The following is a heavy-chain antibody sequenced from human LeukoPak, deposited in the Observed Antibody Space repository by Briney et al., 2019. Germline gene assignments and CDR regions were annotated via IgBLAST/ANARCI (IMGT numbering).Heavy chain of an antibody. CDR3: TTVKYGDDLRPW. CDR1: GFTFSNAW. J-gene: IGHJ4*02. Sequence: GGSLRLSCAASGFTFSNAWMSWVRQAPGKGLEWVGRIKSKTDGGTTDYAAPVKGRFTISRDDSKNTLYLQMNSLKTEDTAVYCCTTVKYGDDLRPWGGQGTLVTVSS. CDR2: IKSKTDGGTT. D-gene: IGHD4-17*01. V-gene: IGHV3-15*01.